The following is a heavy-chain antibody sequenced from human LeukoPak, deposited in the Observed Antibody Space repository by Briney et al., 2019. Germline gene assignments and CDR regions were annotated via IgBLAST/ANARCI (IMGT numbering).Heavy chain of an antibody. Sequence: PGGSLRLSCAASGFTFNNYAMSWVRQAPGKGLEWVSVISGSGGNTYYADSVKGRFTISRDNSKNTLYLQMNSLRAEDTAVYCCAKLGARHFDWLLVFDYWGQGTLVTVSS. V-gene: IGHV3-23*01. CDR2: ISGSGGNT. CDR3: AKLGARHFDWLLVFDY. D-gene: IGHD3-9*01. J-gene: IGHJ4*02. CDR1: GFTFNNYA.